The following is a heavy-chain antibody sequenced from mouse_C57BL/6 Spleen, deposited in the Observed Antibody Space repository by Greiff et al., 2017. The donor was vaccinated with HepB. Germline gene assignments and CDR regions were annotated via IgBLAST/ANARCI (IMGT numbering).Heavy chain of an antibody. V-gene: IGHV10-3*01. CDR2: IRSKSSNYAT. D-gene: IGHD2-5*01. CDR1: GFTFNTYA. CDR3: VSQGYYSNFYAMDY. Sequence: EVQRVESGGGLVQPKGSLKLSCAASGFTFNTYAMHWVRQAPGKGLEWVARIRSKSSNYATYYAESVKDRFTISRADSQSMLYLQMNNRKTEDTAMYYCVSQGYYSNFYAMDYWGQGTSVTVSS. J-gene: IGHJ4*01.